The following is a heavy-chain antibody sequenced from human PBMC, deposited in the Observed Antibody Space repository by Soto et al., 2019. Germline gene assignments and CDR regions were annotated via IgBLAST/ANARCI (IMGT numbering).Heavy chain of an antibody. V-gene: IGHV1-8*01. CDR3: ARELYSSVRFDP. D-gene: IGHD6-25*01. CDR1: GYTFTSYD. J-gene: IGHJ5*02. CDR2: MNPNSGNT. Sequence: QVQLVQSGAEVKKPGASVKVSCKASGYTFTSYDINWVRQATGQGLEWMGWMNPNSGNTGYAQKFQGRVTMTRNTAISTAYMAPSRLRSEDTAVYYCARELYSSVRFDPWGQGTLVTVSS.